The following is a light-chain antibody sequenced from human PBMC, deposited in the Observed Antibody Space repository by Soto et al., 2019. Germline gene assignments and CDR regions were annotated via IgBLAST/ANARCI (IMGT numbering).Light chain of an antibody. Sequence: QSVLTQPPSVSGAPGQRVTISCTGSSSNIGAGYGVHWYQHLPGTAPKLLIYGNNNRPSGVPDRFSASKSGPSASLAITGLQADDEADYCCQSYDSSLSAPYVFGTGTKVTVL. J-gene: IGLJ1*01. CDR1: SSNIGAGYG. CDR2: GNN. CDR3: QSYDSSLSAPYV. V-gene: IGLV1-40*01.